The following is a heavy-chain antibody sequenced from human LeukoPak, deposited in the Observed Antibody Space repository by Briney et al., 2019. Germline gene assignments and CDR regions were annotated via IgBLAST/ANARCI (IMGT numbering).Heavy chain of an antibody. CDR1: GYTFTSYY. CDR3: ARRGTDSSSSLTNWFDP. J-gene: IGHJ5*02. D-gene: IGHD6-6*01. V-gene: IGHV1-46*01. Sequence: ASVKVPCKASGYTFTSYYMHWVRQAPGQGLEWMGIINPSGGSTSYAQKFQGRVTMTRDTSTSTVYMELSSLRSEDTAVYYCARRGTDSSSSLTNWFDPWGQGTLVTVSS. CDR2: INPSGGST.